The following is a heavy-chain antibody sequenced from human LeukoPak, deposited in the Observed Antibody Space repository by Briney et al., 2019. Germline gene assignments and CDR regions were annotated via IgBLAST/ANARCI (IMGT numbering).Heavy chain of an antibody. CDR2: IYYSGST. D-gene: IGHD6-19*01. CDR1: GGSISSGGSY. J-gene: IGHJ4*02. CDR3: ARSPDSSGWYWDY. Sequence: SETLSLTCTVSGGSISSGGSYWSWIRQHPGKGLEWIGYIYYSGSTYYNPSLKSRVTISVDTSKNQFSLKLSSVTAADTAVYYCARSPDSSGWYWDYWGQGTLVTVSS. V-gene: IGHV4-31*03.